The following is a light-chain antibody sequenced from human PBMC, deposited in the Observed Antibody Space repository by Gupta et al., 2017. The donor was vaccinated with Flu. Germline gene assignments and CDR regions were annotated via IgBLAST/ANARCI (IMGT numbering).Light chain of an antibody. V-gene: IGLV3-16*01. Sequence: GQMARITCSGEGLPKKYAYWYQQKAGQLPVLVIYKDNERPSGIPERFSGSGSGTKVILTITGVQAEAEGDSCCLSADSGGSNRVFETGTKVTVL. J-gene: IGLJ1*01. CDR3: LSADSGGSNRV. CDR1: GLPKKY. CDR2: KDN.